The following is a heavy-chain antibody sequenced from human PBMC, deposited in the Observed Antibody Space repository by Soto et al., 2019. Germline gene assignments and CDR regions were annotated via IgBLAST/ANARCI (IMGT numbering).Heavy chain of an antibody. CDR3: AKGEGLQFYYYYGMDV. CDR2: ISYDGSNK. D-gene: IGHD5-12*01. V-gene: IGHV3-30*18. J-gene: IGHJ6*02. CDR1: GFTFSSYG. Sequence: PGGSLRLSCAASGFTFSSYGMHWVRQAPGKGLEWVAVISYDGSNKYYADSVKGRFTISRDNSKNTLYLQMNSLRAGDTAVYYCAKGEGLQFYYYYGMDVWGQGTTVTVSS.